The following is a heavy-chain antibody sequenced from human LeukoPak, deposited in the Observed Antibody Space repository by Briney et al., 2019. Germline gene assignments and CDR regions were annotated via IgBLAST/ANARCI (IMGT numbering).Heavy chain of an antibody. CDR2: ISTYNGNT. CDR3: ARDPMVRGVTRPFDY. V-gene: IGHV1-18*01. Sequence: ASVKVSCKASGYTFTSYGISWVRQAPGQGLEWMGWISTYNGNTNYAQKLQGRVTMTIDTSTSTAYMELRSLRSDDTAVYYCARDPMVRGVTRPFDYWGQGTLVTISS. J-gene: IGHJ4*02. D-gene: IGHD3-10*01. CDR1: GYTFTSYG.